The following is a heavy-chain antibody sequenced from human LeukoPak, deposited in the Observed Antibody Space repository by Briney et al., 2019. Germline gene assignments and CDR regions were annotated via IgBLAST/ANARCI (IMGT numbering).Heavy chain of an antibody. CDR1: GFTFSSYA. V-gene: IGHV3-23*01. CDR3: AKLGAPGLLWFGDSTRPGDY. J-gene: IGHJ4*02. Sequence: GGSLRLSCAASGFTFSSYAMSWVRQAPGKGLEWVSAISGSGGSTYYADSVKGRFTISRDNSKNTLYLQMNSLRAEDTAVYYCAKLGAPGLLWFGDSTRPGDYWGQGTLVTVSS. CDR2: ISGSGGST. D-gene: IGHD3-10*01.